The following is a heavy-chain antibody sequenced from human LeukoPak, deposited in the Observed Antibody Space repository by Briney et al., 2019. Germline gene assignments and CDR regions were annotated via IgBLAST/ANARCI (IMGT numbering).Heavy chain of an antibody. CDR2: ISGDGGST. CDR3: ATVVVTLKHDY. Sequence: GGSLRLSCAASGFTFDDYAMHWVRQAPGKGLEWVSLISGDGGSTYYADSVKGRFTISRDNSKNSLYLQMNSLRTEDTALYYCATVVVTLKHDYWGQGTLVTVSS. J-gene: IGHJ4*02. V-gene: IGHV3-43*02. D-gene: IGHD2-15*01. CDR1: GFTFDDYA.